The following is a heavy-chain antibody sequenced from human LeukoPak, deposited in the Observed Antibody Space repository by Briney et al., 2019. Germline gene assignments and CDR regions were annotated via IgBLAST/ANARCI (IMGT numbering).Heavy chain of an antibody. CDR3: ARGYEHTYYDILTGYYP. Sequence: SETLSLTCAVYGGSFSGYYWSWIRQPPGKGLEWIGEINHSGSTNYNPSLKSRVTISVDTSKNQFSLKLSSVTAADTAVYYCARGYEHTYYDILTGYYPWGQGTLVTVSS. J-gene: IGHJ5*02. D-gene: IGHD3-9*01. CDR2: INHSGST. V-gene: IGHV4-34*01. CDR1: GGSFSGYY.